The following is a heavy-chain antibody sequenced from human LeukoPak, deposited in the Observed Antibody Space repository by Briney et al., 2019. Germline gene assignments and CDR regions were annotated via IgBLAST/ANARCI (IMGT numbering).Heavy chain of an antibody. D-gene: IGHD6-13*01. V-gene: IGHV1-18*01. CDR1: GYTFTSYG. J-gene: IGHJ6*03. Sequence: ASVKVSCKASGYTFTSYGISWVRQAPGQGLEWMGWISTYSGNTNYAQKLQGRVTMTTDTSTSTAYMELRSLRSDDTAVYYCARDGVAAAGYDDYYYYMDVWGKGTTVTVSS. CDR2: ISTYSGNT. CDR3: ARDGVAAAGYDDYYYYMDV.